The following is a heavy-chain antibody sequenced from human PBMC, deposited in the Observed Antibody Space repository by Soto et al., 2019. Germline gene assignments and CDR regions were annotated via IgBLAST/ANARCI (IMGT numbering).Heavy chain of an antibody. J-gene: IGHJ4*02. D-gene: IGHD3-10*01. CDR1: GGSISSYD. Sequence: ASETRSLRYTGSGGSISSYDWSGSRQSPGKGPEWIGYVYHSGTTNYNPSLESRVTMSIDTSKNQFSLKLNAVTAADTAVYYCATRPPGRPFSGVFAYWSQGTLVTVS. V-gene: IGHV4-59*01. CDR2: VYHSGTT. CDR3: ATRPPGRPFSGVFAY.